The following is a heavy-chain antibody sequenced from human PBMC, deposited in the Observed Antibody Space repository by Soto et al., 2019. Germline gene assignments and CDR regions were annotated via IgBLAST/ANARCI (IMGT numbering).Heavy chain of an antibody. J-gene: IGHJ4*02. CDR1: GFSFSNYG. Sequence: PGGSLRLSCAASGFSFSNYGMHWVRQAPGKGLEWVAVISYDGSSKYHADSVKGRFTISRDNSKNTLHLQMNSLRAEDTAVYYCSKDSRGGRALLDSWGQRTPVTVSS. V-gene: IGHV3-30*18. CDR3: SKDSRGGRALLDS. CDR2: ISYDGSSK.